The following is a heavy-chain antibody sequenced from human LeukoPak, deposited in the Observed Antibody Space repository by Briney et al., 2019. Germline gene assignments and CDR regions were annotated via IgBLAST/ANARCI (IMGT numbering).Heavy chain of an antibody. Sequence: GGSLRLSCAASGFTFSSYSMNWVRQAPGKWLEWVSYITSSGSTIYYADSVKGRFTISRDNAKNSLSLQMNSLRAEDTAVYYCARAGYCSGGSCISSFDPWGQGTLVTVSS. D-gene: IGHD2-15*01. V-gene: IGHV3-48*01. CDR1: GFTFSSYS. CDR3: ARAGYCSGGSCISSFDP. J-gene: IGHJ5*02. CDR2: ITSSGSTI.